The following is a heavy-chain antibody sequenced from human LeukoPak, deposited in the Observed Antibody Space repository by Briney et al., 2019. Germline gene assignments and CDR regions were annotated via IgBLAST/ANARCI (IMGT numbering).Heavy chain of an antibody. J-gene: IGHJ6*02. D-gene: IGHD4-23*01. CDR1: GYTLTELS. Sequence: ASVKVSCKVSGYTLTELSMHWVRQAPGQGLEWMGGIIPIFGTANYAQKFQGRVTITADESTSTAYMELSSLRSEDTAVYYCAQNHYGGNPRLYYYYGMDVWGQGTTVTVSS. CDR2: IIPIFGTA. CDR3: AQNHYGGNPRLYYYYGMDV. V-gene: IGHV1-69*13.